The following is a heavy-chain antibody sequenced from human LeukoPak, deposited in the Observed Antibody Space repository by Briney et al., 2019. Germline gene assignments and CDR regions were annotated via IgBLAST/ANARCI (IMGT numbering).Heavy chain of an antibody. D-gene: IGHD5-12*01. CDR1: GYTFTGYY. V-gene: IGHV1-2*02. Sequence: ASVKVSCKASGYTFTGYYMHWVRQAPGQGLEWMGWINPNSGGTNYAQKFQGRVTMTRDTSISTVYMELSSLRSDDTAVYYCARASGSGYYGLDVWGQGTTVTVSS. CDR3: ARASGSGYYGLDV. CDR2: INPNSGGT. J-gene: IGHJ6*02.